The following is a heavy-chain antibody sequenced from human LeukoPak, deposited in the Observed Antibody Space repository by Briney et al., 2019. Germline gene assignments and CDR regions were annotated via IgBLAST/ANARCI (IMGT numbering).Heavy chain of an antibody. Sequence: PSETLSLTCTVSGYSISSGYYWGWIRQPPGKGLEWIGSIYHSGSTYYNPSLKSRVTISVDTSKNQFSLKLSSVTAADTAVYYCAGLGGGGGYYYGCYYYYYMDVWGKGTTVTISS. D-gene: IGHD1-26*01. CDR3: AGLGGGGGYYYGCYYYYYMDV. CDR2: IYHSGST. CDR1: GYSISSGYY. V-gene: IGHV4-38-2*02. J-gene: IGHJ6*03.